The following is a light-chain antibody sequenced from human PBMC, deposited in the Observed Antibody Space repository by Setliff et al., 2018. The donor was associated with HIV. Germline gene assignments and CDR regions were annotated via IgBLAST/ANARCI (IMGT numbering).Light chain of an antibody. V-gene: IGLV2-23*01. CDR3: CSTTGSNTFV. Sequence: QSVLAQPASVSGSTGQSIIISCTGTSNDVGRYDLVSWYQQHTARAPKLIIYQATRRPSGVSNRFSGSKSGNVASLTISGLQAEDEADYYCCSTTGSNTFVFGTGTKVTVL. CDR1: SNDVGRYDL. CDR2: QAT. J-gene: IGLJ1*01.